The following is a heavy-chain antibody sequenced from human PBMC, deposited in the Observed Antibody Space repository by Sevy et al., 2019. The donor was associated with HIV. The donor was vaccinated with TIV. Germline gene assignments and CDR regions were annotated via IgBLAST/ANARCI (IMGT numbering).Heavy chain of an antibody. Sequence: GGSLRLSCAASGFTFSSYSMNWVRQAPGKGLEWVSYISSSSSTIYYADSVKGRFTISRDNAKNSLYLQMNSLRAEDTAVYYCARGAKDIVVVPAATVYYYYGMDVWGQWTTVTVSS. J-gene: IGHJ6*02. V-gene: IGHV3-48*01. CDR1: GFTFSSYS. CDR3: ARGAKDIVVVPAATVYYYYGMDV. D-gene: IGHD2-2*01. CDR2: ISSSSSTI.